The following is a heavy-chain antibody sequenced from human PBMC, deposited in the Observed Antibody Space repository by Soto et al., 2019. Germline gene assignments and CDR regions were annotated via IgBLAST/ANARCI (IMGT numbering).Heavy chain of an antibody. Sequence: QVQLVESGGGVVQPGRSLRLSCAASGFTFSSYGFHWVRQAPGKGLEWVAVIWYDGREKYYADSVKGRFTISRDNSKNTLYLQMNSLRAEDTAVYYCARRYSSGATRYFDYWGQGTLVTVSS. CDR2: IWYDGREK. V-gene: IGHV3-33*01. CDR1: GFTFSSYG. D-gene: IGHD6-19*01. CDR3: ARRYSSGATRYFDY. J-gene: IGHJ4*02.